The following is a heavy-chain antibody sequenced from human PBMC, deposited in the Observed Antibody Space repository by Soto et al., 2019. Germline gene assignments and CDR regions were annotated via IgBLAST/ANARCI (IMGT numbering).Heavy chain of an antibody. J-gene: IGHJ4*02. CDR2: IYYSGST. CDR3: AREWPMYYYDNSGQFDN. D-gene: IGHD3-22*01. CDR1: GGSISRYY. V-gene: IGHV4-59*01. Sequence: SETLSLTCTVSGGSISRYYWSWIRQPPGKGLEWIGYIYYSGSTNYNPSLKSRVTISVDTSKNHFSLKLSSVTAADTAVYYCAREWPMYYYDNSGQFDNWGQGILVTVSS.